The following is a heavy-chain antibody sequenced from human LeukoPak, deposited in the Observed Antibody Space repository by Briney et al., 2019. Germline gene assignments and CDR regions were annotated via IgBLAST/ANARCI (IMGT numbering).Heavy chain of an antibody. CDR3: AREYSSSWYPGAFDY. CDR1: GFTFSSYS. J-gene: IGHJ4*02. D-gene: IGHD6-13*01. Sequence: GGSLRLSCAASGFTFSSYSMNWVRQAPGKGLEWVSSISSSSSYIYYADSVKGRFTISRDNAKNSLYLQMNSLRAEDTAVYYCAREYSSSWYPGAFDYWGLGTLVTVSS. CDR2: ISSSSSYI. V-gene: IGHV3-21*01.